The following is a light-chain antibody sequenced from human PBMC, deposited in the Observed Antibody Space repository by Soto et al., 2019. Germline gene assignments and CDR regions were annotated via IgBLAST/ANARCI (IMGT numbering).Light chain of an antibody. CDR3: HQYSSSPRT. CDR1: QSVSNNY. Sequence: EVVLTQSPGTLSLSPGERATLSCRASQSVSNNYLAWYQQKPGQAPRLLIYGASTRATRVPDRFSGSGSGTEFTLTISRLEPEDFVVFYCHQYSSSPRTFGQGTRVEVK. CDR2: GAS. J-gene: IGKJ1*01. V-gene: IGKV3-20*01.